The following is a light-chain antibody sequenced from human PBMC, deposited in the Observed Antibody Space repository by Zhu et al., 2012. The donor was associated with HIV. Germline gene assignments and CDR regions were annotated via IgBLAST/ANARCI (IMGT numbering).Light chain of an antibody. Sequence: DIQLTQSPPFLSASVGDRVTITCRASQGISNHLAWYHQKPGKAPKLLIYGASVLQSGVPSRFSDSGSGTEFTLTISSLQPEDFATYFCQHLTLYPTFGGGSKVEIK. J-gene: IGKJ4*01. CDR3: QHLTLYPT. CDR2: GAS. V-gene: IGKV1-9*01. CDR1: QGISNH.